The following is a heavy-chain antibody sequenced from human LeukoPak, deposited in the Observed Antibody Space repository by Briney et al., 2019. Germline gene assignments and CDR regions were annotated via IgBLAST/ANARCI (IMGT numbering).Heavy chain of an antibody. D-gene: IGHD3-10*01. CDR3: ARAMVRGVIAVQDAFDI. CDR2: IYYSGST. V-gene: IGHV4-39*07. Sequence: PSETLSLTCTVSGGSISSSSYYWGWIRQPPGKGLEWIGSIYYSGSTYYNPSLKSRVTISVDTSKNQFSLKLSSVTAADTAVYYCARAMVRGVIAVQDAFDIWGQGTMVTVSS. J-gene: IGHJ3*02. CDR1: GGSISSSSYY.